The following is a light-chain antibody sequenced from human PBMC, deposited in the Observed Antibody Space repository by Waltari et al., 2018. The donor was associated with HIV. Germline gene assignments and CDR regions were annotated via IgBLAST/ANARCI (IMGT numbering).Light chain of an antibody. CDR1: SSDVGGYNY. J-gene: IGLJ3*02. V-gene: IGLV2-14*03. Sequence: QSALTQPPSASGSPGQSVTLSCTGTSSDVGGYNYVSWHQQHPGKAPKLMIYDVIKRPSGISNRFSGSKSGNTASLTISGLQAEDEADYFCSSSTNSSPVVFGGGTKLTVL. CDR2: DVI. CDR3: SSSTNSSPVV.